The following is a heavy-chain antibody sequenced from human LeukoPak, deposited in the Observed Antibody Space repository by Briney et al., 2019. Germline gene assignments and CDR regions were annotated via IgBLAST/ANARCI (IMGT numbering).Heavy chain of an antibody. CDR3: ARDLGVCSGGTCYSVYDY. J-gene: IGHJ4*02. V-gene: IGHV3-7*01. Sequence: PGGSLRLSCAACGFLVSGYWMSWVRQAPGKGREWLADIKEDGSEKHCVDSVKGRFTVSRDNAENSLYLQMNSLRAEDTAIYYCARDLGVCSGGTCYSVYDYWGQGTLVTVSS. CDR1: GFLVSGYW. D-gene: IGHD2-15*01. CDR2: IKEDGSEK.